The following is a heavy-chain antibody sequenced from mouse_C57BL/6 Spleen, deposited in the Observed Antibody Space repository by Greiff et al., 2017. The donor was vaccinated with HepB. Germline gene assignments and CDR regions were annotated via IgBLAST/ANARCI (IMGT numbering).Heavy chain of an antibody. Sequence: EVKVEESGGGLVKPGGSLKLSCAASGFTFSDYGMHWVRQAPEKGLEWVAYISSGSSTIYYADTVKGRFTISRDNAKNTLFLQMTSLRSEDTAMYYCARKFYYYGSSAFDYWGQGTTLTVSS. CDR2: ISSGSSTI. CDR1: GFTFSDYG. J-gene: IGHJ2*01. V-gene: IGHV5-17*01. CDR3: ARKFYYYGSSAFDY. D-gene: IGHD1-1*01.